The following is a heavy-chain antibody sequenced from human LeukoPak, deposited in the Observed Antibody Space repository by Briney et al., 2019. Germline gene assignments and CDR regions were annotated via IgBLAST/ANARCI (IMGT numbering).Heavy chain of an antibody. Sequence: PSETLSLTCAVYGGSFSGYYWSWIRQPPGKGPEWIGEINHSGSTNYNPSLKSRATISVDTSKNQFSLKLSSVTAADTAVYYCVRKGRQQLSTWGQGTLVTVSS. CDR2: INHSGST. J-gene: IGHJ5*02. D-gene: IGHD6-13*01. CDR1: GGSFSGYY. V-gene: IGHV4-34*01. CDR3: VRKGRQQLST.